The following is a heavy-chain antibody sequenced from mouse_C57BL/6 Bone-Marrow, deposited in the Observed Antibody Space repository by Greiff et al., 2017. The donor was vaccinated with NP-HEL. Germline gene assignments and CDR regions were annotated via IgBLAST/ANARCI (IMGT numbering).Heavy chain of an antibody. J-gene: IGHJ1*03. D-gene: IGHD2-4*01. Sequence: EVQVVESGGGLVQPKGSLKLSCAASGFSFTTYAMNWVRQAPGKGLEWVARIRSKSNNYATYYADSVKDRFTISRDDSESMLYLQMNNLKTEDTAMYYCVGQGYDSYWYFDVWGTGTTVTVSS. CDR1: GFSFTTYA. V-gene: IGHV10-1*01. CDR3: VGQGYDSYWYFDV. CDR2: IRSKSNNYAT.